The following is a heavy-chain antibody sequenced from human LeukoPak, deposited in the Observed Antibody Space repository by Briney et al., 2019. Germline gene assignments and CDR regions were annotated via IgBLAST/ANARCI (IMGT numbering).Heavy chain of an antibody. J-gene: IGHJ5*02. CDR2: INPNSGGT. Sequence: ASVKVSCKASGYTFTVYYMHWVRQAPGQGLEWMGWINPNSGGTNYAQKFQGRVTMTRDTSISTAYMELSRLRSDDTAVYYCARELVTMVRGVRTGFDPWGQGTLVTVSS. V-gene: IGHV1-2*02. D-gene: IGHD3-10*01. CDR1: GYTFTVYY. CDR3: ARELVTMVRGVRTGFDP.